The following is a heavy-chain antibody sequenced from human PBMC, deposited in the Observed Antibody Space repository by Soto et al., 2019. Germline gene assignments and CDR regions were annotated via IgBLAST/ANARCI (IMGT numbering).Heavy chain of an antibody. J-gene: IGHJ6*02. V-gene: IGHV1-69*06. CDR3: ARDLRTYYYGSGSRGGYGMDV. CDR1: GGTFSSYA. D-gene: IGHD3-10*01. CDR2: IIPIFGTA. Sequence: SVKVSCKASGGTFSSYAISWVRQAPGQGLEWTGGIIPIFGTANYAQKFQGRVTITADKSTSTAYMELSSLRSEDTAVYYCARDLRTYYYGSGSRGGYGMDVWGQGTTVTVSS.